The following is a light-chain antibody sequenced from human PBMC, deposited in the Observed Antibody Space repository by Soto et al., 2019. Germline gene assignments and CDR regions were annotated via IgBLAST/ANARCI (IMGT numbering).Light chain of an antibody. CDR2: DAS. J-gene: IGKJ5*01. CDR1: QSVSSY. Sequence: EIVLTQSPATLSLSPGERATLSCRASQSVSSYLAWYQQKPCQAPRLLIYDASNRATGIPARFSGSGSGTDFTLTISSLEPEDFAVYYCQQRSNWPPTFGQGTRLDIK. CDR3: QQRSNWPPT. V-gene: IGKV3-11*01.